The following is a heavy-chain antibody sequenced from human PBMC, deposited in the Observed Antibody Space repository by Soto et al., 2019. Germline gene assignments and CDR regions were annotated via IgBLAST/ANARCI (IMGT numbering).Heavy chain of an antibody. CDR1: GYTFRSYD. CDR2: VNPNTGNT. J-gene: IGHJ5*01. V-gene: IGHV1-8*01. CDR3: ARAYGAGSFDF. Sequence: QVQLVQSGAEVKKPGASVKVSCTGSGYTFRSYDIHWVRQATGQGLEWMGWVNPNTGNTGYAQKCQGRVTMTRDMSKSPAYMEVNSLTSEDTAIYYCARAYGAGSFDFWGQGTLVSVSS. D-gene: IGHD3-10*01.